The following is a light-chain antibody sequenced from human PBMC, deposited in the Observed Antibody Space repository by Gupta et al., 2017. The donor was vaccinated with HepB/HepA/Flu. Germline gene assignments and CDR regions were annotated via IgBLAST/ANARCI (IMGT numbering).Light chain of an antibody. J-gene: IGLJ3*02. CDR1: SSDVGGYNY. CDR2: DVS. CDR3: CSYTSGGTQL. Sequence: QSALTQPASVSGSPGPSIPILCTGSSSDVGGYNYVSWYQQYPGTAPKLMIYDVSNRPSGVSNRFSGSKSGNTASLTISGLQTEDEADYYCCSYTSGGTQLFGGGTKLTVL. V-gene: IGLV2-14*03.